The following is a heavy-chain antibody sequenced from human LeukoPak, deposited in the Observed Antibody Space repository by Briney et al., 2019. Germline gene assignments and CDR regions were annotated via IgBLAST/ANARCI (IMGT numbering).Heavy chain of an antibody. CDR3: ARKEVTKNAFDI. CDR1: GFTFSSYT. Sequence: GGSLRLSCAASGFTFSSYTMSWVRQAPGKGLERGSSISNSGGSTYYADSVKGRFTISRDNSKNTLYLQMNSLRVEDTAVYYCARKEVTKNAFDIWGQGTMVTVSS. J-gene: IGHJ3*02. D-gene: IGHD4-17*01. V-gene: IGHV3-23*01. CDR2: ISNSGGST.